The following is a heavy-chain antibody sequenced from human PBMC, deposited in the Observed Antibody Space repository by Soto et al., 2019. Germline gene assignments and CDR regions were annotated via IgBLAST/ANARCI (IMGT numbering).Heavy chain of an antibody. CDR1: GYTFTSYD. Sequence: ASVKVSCKASGYTFTSYDINWVRQATGQGLEWMGWMNPNSGNTGYAQKFQGRVTMTRNTSISTAYMELSSLRSEDTAVFFCAEALKEEAFDNWGQGTMVTVSS. V-gene: IGHV1-8*01. CDR2: MNPNSGNT. J-gene: IGHJ3*02. CDR3: AEALKEEAFDN.